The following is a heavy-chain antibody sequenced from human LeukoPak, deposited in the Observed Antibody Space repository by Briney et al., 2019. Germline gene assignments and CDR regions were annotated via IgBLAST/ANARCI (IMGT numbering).Heavy chain of an antibody. D-gene: IGHD5-18*01. Sequence: PSETLSLTCTVSGGSISSSSHYWGWIRQPPEKGLEWIGVSTYYNPSLKNRVTISRDTSKSQFSLKLSSVTAADTAIYYCARAGYSYGIISYFDSWGQGTLVTVSS. CDR3: ARAGYSYGIISYFDS. V-gene: IGHV4-39*01. CDR1: GGSISSSSHY. CDR2: VST. J-gene: IGHJ4*02.